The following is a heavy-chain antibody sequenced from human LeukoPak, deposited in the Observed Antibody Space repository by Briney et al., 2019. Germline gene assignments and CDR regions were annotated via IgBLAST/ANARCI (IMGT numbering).Heavy chain of an antibody. V-gene: IGHV3-11*01. Sequence: GGSLRLSCAASGFTFSDYYMSWIRQAPGKGQEWVSYISSSGSTIYYADSVKGRFTISRDNAKNSLYLQMNSLRAEDTAVYYCAREDSYGYAGWFDPWGQGTLVTVSS. CDR1: GFTFSDYY. CDR3: AREDSYGYAGWFDP. D-gene: IGHD5-18*01. J-gene: IGHJ5*02. CDR2: ISSSGSTI.